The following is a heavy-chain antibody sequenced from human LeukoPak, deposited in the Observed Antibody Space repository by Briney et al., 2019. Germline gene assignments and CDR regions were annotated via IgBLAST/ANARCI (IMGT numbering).Heavy chain of an antibody. V-gene: IGHV1-69*06. Sequence: ASVKVSCKASGGTFSNYAINWVRQAPGQGLEWMGGIIPIFGTANYAQKFQGRVKITADKSTSTAYMELSSLRSEDTAVYFCASGGILDILTGYYTSPVDYWGQGTLVTVSS. CDR2: IIPIFGTA. CDR1: GGTFSNYA. J-gene: IGHJ4*02. CDR3: ASGGILDILTGYYTSPVDY. D-gene: IGHD3-9*01.